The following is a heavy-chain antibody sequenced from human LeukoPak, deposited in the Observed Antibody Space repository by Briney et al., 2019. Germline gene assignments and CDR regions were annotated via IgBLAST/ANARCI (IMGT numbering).Heavy chain of an antibody. J-gene: IGHJ4*02. CDR1: GYTFTGYY. CDR2: INPNSGGT. CDR3: ARIVGGSYYDY. Sequence: ASVKVSCKASGYTFTGYYIFWVRQAPGQGLEWMGWINPNSGGTNYAQKFQDRVTMTRDTSTSTAYMELSRLRSEDTAVYYCARIVGGSYYDYWGQGTLVTVSS. V-gene: IGHV1-2*02. D-gene: IGHD1-26*01.